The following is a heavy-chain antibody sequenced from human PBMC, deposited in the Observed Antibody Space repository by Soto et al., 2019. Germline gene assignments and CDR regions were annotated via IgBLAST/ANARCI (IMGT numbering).Heavy chain of an antibody. D-gene: IGHD2-15*01. CDR2: IIPILGIA. CDR3: VAAMVKGDY. CDR1: GGTFSSYT. J-gene: IGHJ4*02. Sequence: QVQLVQSGAEVKKPGSSVKVSCKASGGTFSSYTISWVRQAPGQGLEWMGRIIPILGIANYAQKFQGRGTITADKSTSTAYMELSSLRSEDTAVYYCVAAMVKGDYWGQGTLVTVSS. V-gene: IGHV1-69*02.